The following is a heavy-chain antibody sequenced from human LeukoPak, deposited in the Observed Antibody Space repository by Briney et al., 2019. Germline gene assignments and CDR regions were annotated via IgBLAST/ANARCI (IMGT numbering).Heavy chain of an antibody. Sequence: SETLSLTCTVSGGSISSSSYYWGWIRQPPGKGLEWIGYIYYSGSTNYNPSLKSRVTISVDTPKNQFSLKLSSVTAADTAVYYCARGTGYWGQGTLVTVSS. CDR3: ARGTGY. CDR2: IYYSGST. J-gene: IGHJ4*02. V-gene: IGHV4-61*05. CDR1: GGSISSSSYY.